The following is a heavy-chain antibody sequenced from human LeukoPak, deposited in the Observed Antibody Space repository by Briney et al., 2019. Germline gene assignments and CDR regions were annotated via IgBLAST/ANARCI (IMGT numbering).Heavy chain of an antibody. Sequence: PGGSLRLSCVASGFPFSSYWMTWVRQAPGKGLEWVANIKQDGSKKSYVDSVKGRFTISRDNAKNSLYLQMNSLRAEDTAVYYCARVHGSSGWYYFDYWGQGTLVTVSS. CDR2: IKQDGSKK. D-gene: IGHD6-19*01. CDR1: GFPFSSYW. V-gene: IGHV3-7*01. CDR3: ARVHGSSGWYYFDY. J-gene: IGHJ4*02.